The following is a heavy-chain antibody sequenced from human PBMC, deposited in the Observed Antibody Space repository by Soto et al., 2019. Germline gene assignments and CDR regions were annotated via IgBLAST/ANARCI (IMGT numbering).Heavy chain of an antibody. Sequence: ASVKVSCKASGGSFNNDAINWVRHAPGQGLGWRGGIIPISEITEYAQKFQGRVILTADKSTGTAYMELSSLRLEDTALYYCARGDYGDYHSYYYGMAVWGQGTTVTVSS. CDR3: ARGDYGDYHSYYYGMAV. CDR1: GGSFNNDA. V-gene: IGHV1-69*10. J-gene: IGHJ6*02. D-gene: IGHD4-17*01. CDR2: IIPISEIT.